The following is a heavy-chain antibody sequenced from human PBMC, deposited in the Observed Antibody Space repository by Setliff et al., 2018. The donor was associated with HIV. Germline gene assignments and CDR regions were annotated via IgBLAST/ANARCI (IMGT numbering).Heavy chain of an antibody. CDR1: GGSISSSSYY. V-gene: IGHV4-39*01. J-gene: IGHJ4*02. CDR2: IYYSGST. D-gene: IGHD1-26*01. CDR3: AGQHGAGAAGSY. Sequence: SETLSLTCTVSGGSISSSSYYWGWIRQPPGKGLEWIGSIYYSGSTYYNPSLKSRVTISVDTSKNQFSLKLSSVTAADTAVYYCAGQHGAGAAGSYWGQGTLVTVSS.